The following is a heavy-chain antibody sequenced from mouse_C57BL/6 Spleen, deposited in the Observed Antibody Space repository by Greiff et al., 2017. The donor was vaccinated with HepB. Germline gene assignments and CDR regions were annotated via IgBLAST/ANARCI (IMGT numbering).Heavy chain of an antibody. CDR1: GYAFSSSW. CDR2: IYPGDGDT. CDR3: AREGITTVVVDY. V-gene: IGHV1-82*01. Sequence: VKLMESGPELVKPGASVKISCKASGYAFSSSWMNWVKQRPGKGLEWIGRIYPGDGDTNYNGKFKGKATLTADKSSSTAYMQLSSLTSEDSAVYFCAREGITTVVVDYWGQGTTLTVSS. D-gene: IGHD1-1*01. J-gene: IGHJ2*01.